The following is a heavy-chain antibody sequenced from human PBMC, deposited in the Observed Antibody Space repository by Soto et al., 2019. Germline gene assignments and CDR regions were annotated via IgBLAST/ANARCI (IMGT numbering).Heavy chain of an antibody. CDR3: ARDTYFGNSGYYYDY. J-gene: IGHJ4*02. CDR2: ISPYSENT. D-gene: IGHD3-22*01. V-gene: IGHV1-18*01. CDR1: NYTFTTYG. Sequence: QVQLVQSGGEVKKPGASVKVSCKASNYTFTTYGISWVRQAPGQGLEWMGWISPYSENTNYARKFQDRVTLTTDTSTSTAYMELKSLRSDDTAVYFCARDTYFGNSGYYYDYWGQGTLVTVSS.